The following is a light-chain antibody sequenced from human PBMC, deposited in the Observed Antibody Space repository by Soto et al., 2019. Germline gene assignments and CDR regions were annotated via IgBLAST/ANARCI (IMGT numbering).Light chain of an antibody. J-gene: IGKJ2*01. Sequence: DIVMTQSPDSLAVSLGERATINCKSSQSVLYSSNNKNYLAWYQQKSGQPPKLLIYWASTRESGVPDRFSGSGSGTDFTLTISSLHAEDVAVYYCQQYYSTPPYTFGQGTKLGIK. V-gene: IGKV4-1*01. CDR1: QSVLYSSNNKNY. CDR3: QQYYSTPPYT. CDR2: WAS.